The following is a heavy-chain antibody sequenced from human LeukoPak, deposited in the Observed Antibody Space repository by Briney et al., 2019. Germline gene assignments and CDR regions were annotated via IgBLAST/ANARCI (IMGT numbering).Heavy chain of an antibody. J-gene: IGHJ4*02. CDR1: GFTFSSYS. V-gene: IGHV3-48*01. CDR2: FSSSSSTI. D-gene: IGHD3-3*01. CDR3: ASYDFWSGYFDY. Sequence: GGSLRLSCAASGFTFSSYSMNWVRQAPGKGLEWVSYFSSSSSTIYYADSVKGRFTISRDNDKNSLYLQMNSLRAEDTAVYYCASYDFWSGYFDYWGQGTLVTVSS.